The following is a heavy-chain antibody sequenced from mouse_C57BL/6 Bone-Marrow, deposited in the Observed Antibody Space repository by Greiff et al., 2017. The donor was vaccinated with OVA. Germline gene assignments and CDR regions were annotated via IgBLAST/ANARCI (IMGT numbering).Heavy chain of an antibody. J-gene: IGHJ2*01. CDR2: IYPGSGNT. CDR1: GYTFTDYY. V-gene: IGHV1-76*01. D-gene: IGHD1-1*01. Sequence: QVQLKESGAELVRPGASVKLSCKASGYTFTDYYINWVKQRPGQGLEWIARIYPGSGNTYYNEKFKGKATLTAEKSSSTAYMQLSSLTSEDSAVYFCASMGITPDFDYWGQGTTLTVSS. CDR3: ASMGITPDFDY.